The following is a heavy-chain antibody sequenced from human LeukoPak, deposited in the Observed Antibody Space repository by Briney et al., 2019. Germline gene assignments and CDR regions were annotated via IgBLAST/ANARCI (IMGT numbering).Heavy chain of an antibody. Sequence: SETLSLTCIVSGGSISSSSYYWGWIRQPPGKGLEWNGSIYYSGSTYYNPSLKSRVTISVDTSKNQFSLKLSSVTAADTAVYYCARGYYSSSWYGGYYWGQGTLVTVSS. V-gene: IGHV4-39*01. CDR2: IYYSGST. J-gene: IGHJ4*02. CDR3: ARGYYSSSWYGGYY. CDR1: GGSISSSSYY. D-gene: IGHD6-13*01.